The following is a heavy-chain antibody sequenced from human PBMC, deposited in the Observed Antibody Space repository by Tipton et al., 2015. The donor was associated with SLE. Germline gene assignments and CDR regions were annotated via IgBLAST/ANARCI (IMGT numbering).Heavy chain of an antibody. CDR1: GGSIISGSNY. CDR3: ARDILDCGVVNVRYFDY. CDR2: IYFIGST. D-gene: IGHD3-3*01. V-gene: IGHV4-61*09. Sequence: TLSLTCTVSGGSIISGSNYWNWIRQSAGKGLEWIGHIYFIGSTNYNPHLKSRATIALDTSKNQFSLQLGSVTAADTAVYYCARDILDCGVVNVRYFDYCGKLILINVSS. J-gene: IGHJ4*02.